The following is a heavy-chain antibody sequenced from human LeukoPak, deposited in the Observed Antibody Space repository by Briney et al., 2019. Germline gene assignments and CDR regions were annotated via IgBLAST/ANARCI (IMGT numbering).Heavy chain of an antibody. V-gene: IGHV4-38-2*02. D-gene: IGHD2-15*01. Sequence: PSETLSLTCTVSGYSISSGYYWGWIRPPPGKGLERIGILYHGGSTYYTPSLKRRVTITVDTSKNEFSLKLSSVTAADTAVYYCARAPYCSGCSCYLYYYMNVWGKGTTVSVSS. CDR1: GYSISSGYY. J-gene: IGHJ6*03. CDR3: ARAPYCSGCSCYLYYYMNV. CDR2: LYHGGST.